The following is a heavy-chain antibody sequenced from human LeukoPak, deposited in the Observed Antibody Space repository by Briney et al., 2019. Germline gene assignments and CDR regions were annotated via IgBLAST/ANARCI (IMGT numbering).Heavy chain of an antibody. J-gene: IGHJ4*02. CDR1: GYTFTGYY. D-gene: IGHD3-3*01. CDR2: INPNSGGT. Sequence: ASVKVSCKASGYTFTGYYMHWLRQAPGQGLEWMGWINPNSGGTNYAQKFQGRVTMTRDTSISTAYMELSRLRSDDTAVYYCAISKSGPSYDFWSGYYSPPHFHYFDYRGQGTLVTVSS. V-gene: IGHV1-2*02. CDR3: AISKSGPSYDFWSGYYSPPHFHYFDY.